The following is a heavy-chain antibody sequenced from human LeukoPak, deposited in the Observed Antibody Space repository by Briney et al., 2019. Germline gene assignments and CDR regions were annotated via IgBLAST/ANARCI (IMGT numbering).Heavy chain of an antibody. Sequence: GGSLRPSCAASGFTFSSYAMSWVRQAPGKGLEWVSAISGSGGSTYYADSVKGRFTISRDNSKNTLYLQMNSLRAEDTAVYYCAKTTHYDILTGGAFDIWGQGTMVTVSS. CDR1: GFTFSSYA. D-gene: IGHD3-9*01. V-gene: IGHV3-23*01. CDR2: ISGSGGST. J-gene: IGHJ3*02. CDR3: AKTTHYDILTGGAFDI.